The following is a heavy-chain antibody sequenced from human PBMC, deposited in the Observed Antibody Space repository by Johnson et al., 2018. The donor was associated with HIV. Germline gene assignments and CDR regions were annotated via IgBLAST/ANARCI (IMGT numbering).Heavy chain of an antibody. CDR3: ARGMYYNFWSGYGIRWDAFDI. J-gene: IGHJ3*02. CDR1: GFTFSSYD. Sequence: VQLVESGGGLVQPGGSLRLSCAASGFTFSSYDMHWVRQATGKGLEWVSAIGTAGDTYYPGSVQGRCTISREDAKSSLYLHMNSLRAVDTAVYYCARGMYYNFWSGYGIRWDAFDIWGQGTMVTVSS. V-gene: IGHV3-13*01. D-gene: IGHD3-3*01. CDR2: IGTAGDT.